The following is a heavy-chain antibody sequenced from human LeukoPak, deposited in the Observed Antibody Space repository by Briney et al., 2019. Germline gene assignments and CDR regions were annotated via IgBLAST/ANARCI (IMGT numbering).Heavy chain of an antibody. V-gene: IGHV3-30*02. J-gene: IGHJ4*02. CDR1: GFTFSSYG. CDR3: ARGPRGCSGGSCYS. Sequence: GSLRLSCAASGFTFSSYGMHWVRQAPGKGLEWVAFIRYDGSNKYYADSVKGRFTISRDNSKNTVYLQMNSLRAEDTAVYYCARGPRGCSGGSCYSWGQGTLVTVSS. D-gene: IGHD2-15*01. CDR2: IRYDGSNK.